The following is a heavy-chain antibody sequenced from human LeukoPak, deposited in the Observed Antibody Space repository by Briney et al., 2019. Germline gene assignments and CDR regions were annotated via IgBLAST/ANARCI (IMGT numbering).Heavy chain of an antibody. J-gene: IGHJ4*02. V-gene: IGHV5-51*01. D-gene: IGHD4/OR15-4a*01. CDR3: ARHPSPAMVATDYFDY. Sequence: AGESLKISCKGSGYSFTSYWIGWVRQMPGKGLEWMGIIYPGDSDTRYSPSFQGQVTISADKSISTAYLQWSSLKASDTAMYYCARHPSPAMVATDYFDYWGQGTLVTVSS. CDR1: GYSFTSYW. CDR2: IYPGDSDT.